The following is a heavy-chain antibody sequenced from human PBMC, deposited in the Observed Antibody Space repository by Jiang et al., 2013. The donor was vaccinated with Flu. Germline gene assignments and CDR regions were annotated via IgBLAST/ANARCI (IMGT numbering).Heavy chain of an antibody. J-gene: IGHJ4*02. CDR2: IGAYNGHT. CDR1: GYTFTSYG. CDR3: ARDLGGEGVLTAIQLGY. Sequence: SGAEVKKPGASVKVSCKASGYTFTSYGITWVRQAPGQRLEWMGWIGAYNGHTTYAQKLQGRVSMTTDTSTSTAYMELRSLRSDDTAMYYCARDLGGEGVLTAIQLGYWGQGTLVTVSS. D-gene: IGHD2-21*02. V-gene: IGHV1-18*01.